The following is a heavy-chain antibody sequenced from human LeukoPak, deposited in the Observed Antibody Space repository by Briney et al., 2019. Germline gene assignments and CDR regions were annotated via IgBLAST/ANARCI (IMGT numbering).Heavy chain of an antibody. Sequence: SETLSLTCAVYGGSFSGYYWSWIRQPPGKGPEWIGEINHSGSTNYNPSLKSRVTISVDTSKNQFSLKLSSVTAADTAVYYCARGPRLLWFGNGYYYYYYYMDVWGKGTTVTVSS. CDR2: INHSGST. CDR1: GGSFSGYY. J-gene: IGHJ6*03. D-gene: IGHD3-10*01. V-gene: IGHV4-34*01. CDR3: ARGPRLLWFGNGYYYYYYYMDV.